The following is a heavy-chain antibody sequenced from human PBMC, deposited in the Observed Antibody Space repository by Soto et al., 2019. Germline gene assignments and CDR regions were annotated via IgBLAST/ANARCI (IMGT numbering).Heavy chain of an antibody. CDR3: AKNFIPLSPDLYFDS. J-gene: IGHJ4*02. V-gene: IGHV3-30*18. CDR2: ISYDGSYK. CDR1: GFTFGSHA. D-gene: IGHD3-16*01. Sequence: GGSLRLSCVGSGFTFGSHAMNWARQAPGRGLEWVAVISYDGSYKSYEDSVKGRFTISRDNYKNTLHLQMDSLRAEDTAVYYCAKNFIPLSPDLYFDSWGQGSLVTVSS.